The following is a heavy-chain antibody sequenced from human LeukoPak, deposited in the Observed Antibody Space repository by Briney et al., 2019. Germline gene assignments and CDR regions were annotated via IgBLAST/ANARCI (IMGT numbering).Heavy chain of an antibody. CDR3: ARLGQKMRYYYLDI. D-gene: IGHD5-24*01. Sequence: ASVRVSCKASGYTFTGYYMHWVRQAPGQGLEWMGWINPNSGGTNYAQKFQGRVTMTRDTSISTAYLQWSSLKASDSGIYYCARLGQKMRYYYLDIWGRGTLVTVSS. CDR1: GYTFTGYY. J-gene: IGHJ2*01. V-gene: IGHV1-2*02. CDR2: INPNSGGT.